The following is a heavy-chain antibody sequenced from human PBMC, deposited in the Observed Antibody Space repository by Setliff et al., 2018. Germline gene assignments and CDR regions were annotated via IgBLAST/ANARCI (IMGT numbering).Heavy chain of an antibody. V-gene: IGHV1-2*02. CDR3: ARGCERYCSGGSCLLTGWFDP. J-gene: IGHJ5*02. D-gene: IGHD2-15*01. Sequence: ASVKVSCKASGYTFTGYYMHWVRQAPGQGLEWMGWINPNSGGTNYAQKFQGRVTMTRDTSISTAYMELSRLRSDDTAVYYCARGCERYCSGGSCLLTGWFDPCGQGTLVTVSS. CDR2: INPNSGGT. CDR1: GYTFTGYY.